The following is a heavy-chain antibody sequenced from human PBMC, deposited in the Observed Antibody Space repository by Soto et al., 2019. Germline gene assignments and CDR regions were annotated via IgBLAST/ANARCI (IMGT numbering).Heavy chain of an antibody. CDR3: ARACSSNSCYDVFDY. CDR1: GGSISSYY. J-gene: IGHJ4*02. CDR2: IYTSGST. Sequence: SETLSLTCTVSGGSISSYYWSWIRQPAGKGLEWIGRIYTSGSTNYNPSLKSRVTMSVDTSKNQFSLKLSSVTAADTAVYYCARACSSNSCYDVFDYWGQGTRVTVSS. D-gene: IGHD2-2*01. V-gene: IGHV4-4*07.